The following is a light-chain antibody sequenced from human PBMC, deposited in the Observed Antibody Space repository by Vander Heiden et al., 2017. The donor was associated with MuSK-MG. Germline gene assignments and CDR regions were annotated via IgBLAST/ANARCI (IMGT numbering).Light chain of an antibody. CDR3: QQKNSYPWT. CDR1: QSISSW. J-gene: IGKJ1*01. Sequence: DIQMTQSPSTLSASVGERVTITCRASQSISSWLAWYQQKPGKAPKLLIYKASSLESGVPSRFSGSGSGTEFTLTISSLQPDDFATYYCQQKNSYPWTFGQGTQVEIK. V-gene: IGKV1-5*03. CDR2: KAS.